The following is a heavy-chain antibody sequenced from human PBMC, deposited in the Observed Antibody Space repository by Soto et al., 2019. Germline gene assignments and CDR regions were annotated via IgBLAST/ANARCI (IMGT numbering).Heavy chain of an antibody. D-gene: IGHD3-3*01. CDR2: ISTSGHV. V-gene: IGHV4-4*07. J-gene: IGHJ4*02. Sequence: LSLTCSVSGGSLSKYYWSWIRQPAGKGLEWIGRISTSGHVVSKVSLRSRLTMSVDMSNNHFSLKLTSVNAADTAVYYCARDNTDFWSLYPLDFHYWGQGAMVTVYS. CDR1: GGSLSKYY. CDR3: ARDNTDFWSLYPLDFHY.